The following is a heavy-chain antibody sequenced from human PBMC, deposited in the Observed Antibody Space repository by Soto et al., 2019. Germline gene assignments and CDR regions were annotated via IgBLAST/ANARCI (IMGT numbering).Heavy chain of an antibody. Sequence: PGGSLRLSCAASGFTFSSYAMSWVRQAPGKGLEWVSAISGSGGSTYYADSVKGRFTISRDNSKNTLYLQMTNMDPVDTATYYCARLLGYCSGSNCRYYFDSWGHGTLVTVSS. J-gene: IGHJ4*01. D-gene: IGHD2-2*01. CDR3: ARLLGYCSGSNCRYYFDS. CDR2: ISGSGGST. V-gene: IGHV3-23*01. CDR1: GFTFSSYA.